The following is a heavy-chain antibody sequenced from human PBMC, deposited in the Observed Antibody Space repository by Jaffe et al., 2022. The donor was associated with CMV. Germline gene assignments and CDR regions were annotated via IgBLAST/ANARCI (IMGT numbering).Heavy chain of an antibody. CDR2: ISNSAKTM. J-gene: IGHJ4*02. Sequence: QVQLVESGGGLVKPGGSLRLSCACSGFAFSDFSLSWIRQSPGRGLEWVSHISNSAKTMYYADSVKGRFTISRDNAKNSLYLQMNSLRAEDTAVYYCARDSVPQTISGYYSWGQGTLVTVSS. V-gene: IGHV3-11*01. D-gene: IGHD3-22*01. CDR3: ARDSVPQTISGYYS. CDR1: GFAFSDFS.